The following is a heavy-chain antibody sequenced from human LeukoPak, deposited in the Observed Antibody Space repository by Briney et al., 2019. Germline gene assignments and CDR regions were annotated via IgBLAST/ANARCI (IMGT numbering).Heavy chain of an antibody. Sequence: PGRSLTLACAAAGFTFSSYGMHWVRQAPGKGLEWVAVIWYDGSNKYYADSVKGRFTISRDNSKNTLYLQMNSLRAEDTAVYYCARDDGGSGTSGTFDYWGQGTLVTVSS. J-gene: IGHJ4*02. CDR2: IWYDGSNK. CDR3: ARDDGGSGTSGTFDY. V-gene: IGHV3-33*01. CDR1: GFTFSSYG. D-gene: IGHD1-26*01.